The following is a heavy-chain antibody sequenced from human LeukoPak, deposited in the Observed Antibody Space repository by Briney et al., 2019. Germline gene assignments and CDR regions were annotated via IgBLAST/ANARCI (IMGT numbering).Heavy chain of an antibody. CDR2: IYYSGST. D-gene: IGHD4-17*01. Sequence: NSSETLSLTCTVSGGSISSYYWSWIRQPPGKGLEWIGYIYYSGSTNYNPSLKSRVTISVDTSKNQFSLKLSSVTAADTAVYYCAGEDDYGKYNWFDPWGQGTLVTVSS. J-gene: IGHJ5*02. CDR3: AGEDDYGKYNWFDP. CDR1: GGSISSYY. V-gene: IGHV4-59*12.